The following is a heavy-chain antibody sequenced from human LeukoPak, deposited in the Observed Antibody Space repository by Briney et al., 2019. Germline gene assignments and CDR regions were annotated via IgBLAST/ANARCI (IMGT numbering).Heavy chain of an antibody. D-gene: IGHD2-15*01. J-gene: IGHJ6*03. V-gene: IGHV4-34*01. Sequence: SETLSLTCAVYGGSFSDYHWSWIRQPPGKGLEWIGEINHSGTTKYNPSLKSRVTISVDTSKNQFSLKLGSVTAADTAVYYCAKVDVVPASKAAYYMDVWGKGTTVTVSS. CDR3: AKVDVVPASKAAYYMDV. CDR2: INHSGTT. CDR1: GGSFSDYH.